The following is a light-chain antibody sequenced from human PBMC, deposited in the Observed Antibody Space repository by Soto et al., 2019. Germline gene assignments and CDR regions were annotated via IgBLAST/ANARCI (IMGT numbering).Light chain of an antibody. V-gene: IGLV2-14*01. Sequence: QSVLTQPASVPGSPGQSITISCTGTSSDVGGYNYVSWYQQHPGKAPKLMIYEVSNRPLGVSNRFSGSKSGNTASLTISGLQAEDEADYYCTSYTSSSTLDVFGTGTKVT. CDR2: EVS. CDR3: TSYTSSSTLDV. CDR1: SSDVGGYNY. J-gene: IGLJ1*01.